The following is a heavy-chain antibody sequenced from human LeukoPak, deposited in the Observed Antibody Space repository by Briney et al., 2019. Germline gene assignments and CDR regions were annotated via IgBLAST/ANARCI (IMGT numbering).Heavy chain of an antibody. J-gene: IGHJ4*02. D-gene: IGHD5-24*01. CDR3: AREARDGYNSYFDY. V-gene: IGHV3-33*01. CDR2: IWYDGSNK. CDR1: GFTFNSYG. Sequence: PGRSLRLSCAASGFTFNSYGMHWVRQAPGKGLEWVAVIWYDGSNKYYADSVKGRFTISRDNSKNTLYLQMNSLRAEDTAVYYCAREARDGYNSYFDYWGQGTLVTVSS.